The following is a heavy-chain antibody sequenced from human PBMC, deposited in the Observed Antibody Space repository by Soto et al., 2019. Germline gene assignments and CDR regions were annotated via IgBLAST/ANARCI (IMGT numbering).Heavy chain of an antibody. D-gene: IGHD6-19*01. Sequence: QVQLVQSGAEVKKPGASVKVSCKASGYTFTSYGISWVRQAPGQGLEWMGWISAYNGNTNYAQKLQGRVTMTTDTSXXTXYXXLRSLRSDDTAVYYCAREGDSSGWRTVYYYYGMDVWGQGTTVTVSS. CDR2: ISAYNGNT. CDR3: AREGDSSGWRTVYYYYGMDV. V-gene: IGHV1-18*01. CDR1: GYTFTSYG. J-gene: IGHJ6*02.